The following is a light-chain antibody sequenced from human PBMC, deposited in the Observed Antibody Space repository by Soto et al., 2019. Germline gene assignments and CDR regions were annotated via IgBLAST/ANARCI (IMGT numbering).Light chain of an antibody. CDR3: QVWDSTTAV. CDR2: RDS. V-gene: IGLV3-9*01. J-gene: IGLJ3*02. Sequence: SYELTQPLSVSVALGQTARITCGENNIGGKTVHWYQQRPGQAPILVIYRDSSRPSGIPERFSGSNSGNTATLTISTDQAVDEADYYCQVWDSTTAVFGGGTQLHVL. CDR1: NIGGKT.